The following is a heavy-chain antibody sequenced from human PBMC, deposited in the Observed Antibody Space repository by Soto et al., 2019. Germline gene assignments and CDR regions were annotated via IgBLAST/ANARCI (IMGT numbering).Heavy chain of an antibody. Sequence: QVQLVQSGAEVKKPGASVKVSCKASGYTFTSYDINWVRQATGQGFEYLGWMNPNSGNTGYGTRFPGRGTMTRDTTMSTAYMELSSLGSEDTAVYYCAGGIEYGDYSRWFGPWGPGTLVTVSS. CDR3: AGGIEYGDYSRWFGP. CDR2: MNPNSGNT. V-gene: IGHV1-8*01. D-gene: IGHD4-17*01. CDR1: GYTFTSYD. J-gene: IGHJ5*02.